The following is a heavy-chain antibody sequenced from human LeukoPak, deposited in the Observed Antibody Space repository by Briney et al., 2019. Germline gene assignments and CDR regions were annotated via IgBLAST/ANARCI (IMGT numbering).Heavy chain of an antibody. CDR2: ISLSDANI. CDR3: ARFGGSGWSLDY. J-gene: IGHJ4*02. Sequence: PGGSLRLSCAASGFTFSDYYMSWIRQAQGKGLEWVSCISLSDANINYADSVKGRFSISRDNAENSLYLQMNSLRVDDTAVYYCARFGGSGWSLDYWGQGTLVTVSS. V-gene: IGHV3-11*01. D-gene: IGHD6-19*01. CDR1: GFTFSDYY.